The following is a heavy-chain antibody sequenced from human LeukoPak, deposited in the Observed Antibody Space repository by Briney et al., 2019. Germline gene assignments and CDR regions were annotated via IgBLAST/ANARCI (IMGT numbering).Heavy chain of an antibody. Sequence: ASVKVSCKASGYTFTGYYMHWVRQAPGQGLEWMGWINPNSGGTNYAQKFQGRVTMTRDTSISTAYMELSRLRSDDTAVYYCARGHWVLSLGDYYYCGMDVWGQGTTVTVSS. J-gene: IGHJ6*02. CDR3: ARGHWVLSLGDYYYCGMDV. CDR2: INPNSGGT. D-gene: IGHD3-9*01. CDR1: GYTFTGYY. V-gene: IGHV1-2*02.